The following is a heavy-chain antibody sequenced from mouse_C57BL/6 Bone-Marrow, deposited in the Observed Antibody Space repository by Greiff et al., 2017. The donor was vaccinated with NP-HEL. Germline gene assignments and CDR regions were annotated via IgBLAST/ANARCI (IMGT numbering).Heavy chain of an antibody. CDR1: GYSITSAY. CDR3: ARWGWLRRLFDY. V-gene: IGHV3-8*01. Sequence: EVQLQESGPGLAKPSQTLSLTCSVTGYSITSAYWNWIRKFPGNKLEYMGYISYSGSTYYNPSLKSRISITRDTSKDHYYLQLNSVTTEDTATYDCARWGWLRRLFDYWGQGTTLTVSS. CDR2: ISYSGST. J-gene: IGHJ2*01. D-gene: IGHD2-2*01.